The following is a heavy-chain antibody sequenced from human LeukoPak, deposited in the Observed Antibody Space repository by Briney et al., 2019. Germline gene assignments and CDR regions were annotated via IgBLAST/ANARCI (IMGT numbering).Heavy chain of an antibody. CDR1: GFTFSSHA. V-gene: IGHV3-23*01. CDR2: ITGSGSGA. D-gene: IGHD2/OR15-2a*01. CDR3: AKDTYPRYFDY. Sequence: PGGSLRLSCTASGFTFSSHAMTWVRQTAGMGLQWVSSITGSGSGAYYADSVKGRFTISRDNSKNTLYLQMNSLRAEDTAVYYCAKDTYPRYFDYWGQGTLVTVSS. J-gene: IGHJ4*02.